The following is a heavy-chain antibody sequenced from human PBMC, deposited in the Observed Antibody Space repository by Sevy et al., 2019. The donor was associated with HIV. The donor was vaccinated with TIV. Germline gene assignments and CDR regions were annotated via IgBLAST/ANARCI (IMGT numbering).Heavy chain of an antibody. CDR1: GGSVSSGNYY. V-gene: IGHV4-61*01. CDR3: AGFPMVQGIGYFWFDP. Sequence: SETLSLTCIVTGGSVSSGNYYWSWIRQPPGKGLEWIGYIYDSGNTKYNPSLKSRVTISMDTSKNQFSLKLNSVTAADTAVYYCAGFPMVQGIGYFWFDPWGQGTLVTVSS. D-gene: IGHD3-10*01. CDR2: IYDSGNT. J-gene: IGHJ5*02.